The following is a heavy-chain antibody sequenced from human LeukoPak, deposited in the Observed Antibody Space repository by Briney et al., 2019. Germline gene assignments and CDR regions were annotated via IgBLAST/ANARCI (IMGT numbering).Heavy chain of an antibody. Sequence: SETLSLTCTVSGGSISSYYWSWIRQPPGKGLEWIGEINHSGSTNYNPSLKSRVTISADTSKNQFSLKLSSVTAADTAVYYCAGPSSIAALDVWGKGTTVTVSS. CDR2: INHSGST. CDR3: AGPSSIAALDV. CDR1: GGSISSYY. D-gene: IGHD6-6*01. J-gene: IGHJ6*04. V-gene: IGHV4-34*01.